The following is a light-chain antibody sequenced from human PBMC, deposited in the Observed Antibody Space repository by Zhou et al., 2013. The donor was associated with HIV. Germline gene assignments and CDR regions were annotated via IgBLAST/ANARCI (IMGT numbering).Light chain of an antibody. CDR3: QQSYTTPWT. CDR1: QSISNY. CDR2: AAS. V-gene: IGKV1-39*01. Sequence: DIQMTQSPLSVSASVGDTVTITCRATQSISNYLNWYQHKPGSGPKLLIFAASKLQSGVPSRFSGGGSGAEFTLTITSLQPEDFAGYYCQQSYTTPWTFGQGTTVEIK. J-gene: IGKJ1*01.